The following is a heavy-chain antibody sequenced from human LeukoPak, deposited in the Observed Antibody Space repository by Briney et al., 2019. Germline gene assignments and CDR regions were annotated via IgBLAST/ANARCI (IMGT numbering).Heavy chain of an antibody. V-gene: IGHV3-30*02. CDR2: IRYDGSNK. Sequence: GGSLRLSCEASGFSFSDCGMHWVRQAPGKGLEWVAFIRYDGSNKYYADSVKGRFTVSRDNSQSTLYLQMNSLRVEDTAVYYCAKRVVIKSTDYFYYYIHVWGKGTTVTVSS. J-gene: IGHJ6*03. CDR3: AKRVVIKSTDYFYYYIHV. D-gene: IGHD3-3*01. CDR1: GFSFSDCG.